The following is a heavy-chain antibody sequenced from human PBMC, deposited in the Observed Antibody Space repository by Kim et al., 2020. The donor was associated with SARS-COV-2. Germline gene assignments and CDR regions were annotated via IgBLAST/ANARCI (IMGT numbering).Heavy chain of an antibody. Sequence: GGSLRLSCAASGFTFKSFGMHWVCQAPGKGLERVALISNDGRNENYADSAKGRFITSRDNFKNTLYLQMISLRAEDTALYYCAREGDTSGLDVWGQGTT. V-gene: IGHV3-30*03. J-gene: IGHJ6*02. CDR3: AREGDTSGLDV. D-gene: IGHD1-26*01. CDR2: ISNDGRNE. CDR1: GFTFKSFG.